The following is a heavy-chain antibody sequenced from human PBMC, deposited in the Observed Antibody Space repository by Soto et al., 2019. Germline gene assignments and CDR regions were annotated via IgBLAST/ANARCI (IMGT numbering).Heavy chain of an antibody. Sequence: DVQLLESGGALVQPGGSLRLSCVVSGFIFSSSAMNWVRQAPGKGLEWVSTISGSGVSKYYADSVKRRFTISRDNSNNTVSLQMNSLRAEDAAVYYCAKDRSPGATTWNVYWGQGTLVTVSS. V-gene: IGHV3-23*01. J-gene: IGHJ4*02. CDR2: ISGSGVSK. D-gene: IGHD1-26*01. CDR3: AKDRSPGATTWNVY. CDR1: GFIFSSSA.